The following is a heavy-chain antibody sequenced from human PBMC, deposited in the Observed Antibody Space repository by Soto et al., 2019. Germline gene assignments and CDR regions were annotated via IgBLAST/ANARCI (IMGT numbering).Heavy chain of an antibody. V-gene: IGHV1-18*04. CDR1: GYTFTSYG. Sequence: ASVKVSCKASGYTFTSYGISWVRQAPGQGLEWMGWISAYNGNTNYAQKLQGRVTMTTDTSTSTAYMELRSLRSDDTAVYYCARDRGYYDSSGMDVWGRGTTVTVSS. CDR2: ISAYNGNT. D-gene: IGHD3-3*01. J-gene: IGHJ6*02. CDR3: ARDRGYYDSSGMDV.